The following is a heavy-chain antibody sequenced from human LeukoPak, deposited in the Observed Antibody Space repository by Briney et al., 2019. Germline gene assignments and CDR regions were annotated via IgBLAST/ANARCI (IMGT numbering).Heavy chain of an antibody. CDR2: IRSDAVSK. D-gene: IGHD3/OR15-3a*01. CDR1: GFTFTSHG. CDR3: VRDRDWAFDY. J-gene: IGHJ4*02. Sequence: PGGSLRLSCAASGFTFTSHGMHWVRQAPGKGLQWVAFIRSDAVSKYYADSVRGRFSISRDNSKNNLYLQMDSLRGDDTAVYYCVRDRDWAFDYWGQGNLVAVSS. V-gene: IGHV3-30*02.